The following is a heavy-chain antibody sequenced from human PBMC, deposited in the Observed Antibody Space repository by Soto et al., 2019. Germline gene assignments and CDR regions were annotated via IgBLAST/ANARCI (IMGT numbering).Heavy chain of an antibody. Sequence: PSETLSLTCTVSGGSISSYYWGWLRQSPGRGPEWIGSVFYTGFTSYNPSLESRVSVSVDTSKNQFSLKVSAVTAADTAVYYCASSQKGYNWNYLDHWGQGALVTVSS. CDR1: GGSISSYY. CDR3: ASSQKGYNWNYLDH. J-gene: IGHJ4*02. V-gene: IGHV4-39*01. D-gene: IGHD1-20*01. CDR2: VFYTGFT.